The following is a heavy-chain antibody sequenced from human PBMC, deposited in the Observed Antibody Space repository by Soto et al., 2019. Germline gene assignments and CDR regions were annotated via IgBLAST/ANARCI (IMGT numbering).Heavy chain of an antibody. CDR3: ARVKQLAPLGFDP. D-gene: IGHD6-6*01. J-gene: IGHJ5*02. Sequence: SETLSLTCAVYGGSFSGYYWSWIRQPPGKGLEWIGEINHSGSTNYNPSLKSRVTISVDTSKNQFSLKLSSVTAADTTVYYCARVKQLAPLGFDPWGQGTLVTVSS. CDR1: GGSFSGYY. CDR2: INHSGST. V-gene: IGHV4-34*01.